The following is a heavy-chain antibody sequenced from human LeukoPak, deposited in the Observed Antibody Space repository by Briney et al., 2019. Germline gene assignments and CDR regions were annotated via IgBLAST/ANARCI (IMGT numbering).Heavy chain of an antibody. D-gene: IGHD2-2*01. CDR2: MNPNSGNT. V-gene: IGHV1-8*01. J-gene: IGHJ3*02. Sequence: GASVKVSCKASGYTFTSYDINWVRQATGQGLEWMGWMNPNSGNTGYAQKFQGRVTMTRNTSISTAYMELSSLKASDTAMYYCARQGLCQLLGCAFDIWGQGTMVTVSS. CDR1: GYTFTSYD. CDR3: ARQGLCQLLGCAFDI.